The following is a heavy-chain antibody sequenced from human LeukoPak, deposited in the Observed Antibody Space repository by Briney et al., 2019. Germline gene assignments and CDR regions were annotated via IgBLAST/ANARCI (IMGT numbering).Heavy chain of an antibody. D-gene: IGHD3-10*01. CDR1: GFTFSNYD. CDR3: AKRAQGLGSPFDY. Sequence: GGSLRLSCAASGFTFSNYDMTWVRQAPGKGLEWVSGISDSGGSTYYADSVKGRFTISRDKSKNTLYLQMNSLIVEDTAIYYCAKRAQGLGSPFDYWGQGILVTVSS. J-gene: IGHJ4*02. CDR2: ISDSGGST. V-gene: IGHV3-23*01.